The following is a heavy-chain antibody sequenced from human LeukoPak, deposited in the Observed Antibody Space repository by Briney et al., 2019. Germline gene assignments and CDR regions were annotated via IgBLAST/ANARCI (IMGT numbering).Heavy chain of an antibody. J-gene: IGHJ6*03. CDR3: ARDFKSTWLRAARDYYYYMDV. CDR2: ISSSSSYI. V-gene: IGHV3-21*01. Sequence: GGSLRLSCAASGFTFSSYSMNWVRQAPGKGLEWVSSISSSSSYIYYADSVRGRFTISRDNAKNSLYLQMNSLRAEDTAVYYCARDFKSTWLRAARDYYYYMDVWGKGTTVTVSS. CDR1: GFTFSSYS. D-gene: IGHD5-12*01.